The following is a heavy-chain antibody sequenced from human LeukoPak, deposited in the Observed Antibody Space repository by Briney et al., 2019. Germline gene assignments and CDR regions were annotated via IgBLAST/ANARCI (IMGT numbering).Heavy chain of an antibody. CDR1: GFTFNSYV. D-gene: IGHD3-10*01. CDR3: AKDGYSGSGSVFYFDY. J-gene: IGHJ4*02. CDR2: ITGSGGST. V-gene: IGHV3-23*01. Sequence: GGSLRLSCAASGFTFNSYVMSWVRQAPGKGLEWVSGITGSGGSTYYADSVKGRFTISRDNSKNTVYLQVNNLRAEDTVVYYCAKDGYSGSGSVFYFDYWGQGTLVTVSS.